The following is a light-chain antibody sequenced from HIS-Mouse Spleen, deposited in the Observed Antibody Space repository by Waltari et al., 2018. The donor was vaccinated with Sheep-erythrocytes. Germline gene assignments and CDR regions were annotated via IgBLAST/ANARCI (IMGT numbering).Light chain of an antibody. CDR2: EGS. V-gene: IGLV2-23*01. J-gene: IGLJ2*01. CDR3: CSYAGSSTVV. Sequence: QSALTQPASVSGSPGQSITISCTGTSSDVGSYNLVSWYQQHPGKAPKLMIYEGSKRPSGVSNRFSGTKSGNTASVTISGLQAEDEADYYCCSYAGSSTVVFGGGTKLTGL. CDR1: SSDVGSYNL.